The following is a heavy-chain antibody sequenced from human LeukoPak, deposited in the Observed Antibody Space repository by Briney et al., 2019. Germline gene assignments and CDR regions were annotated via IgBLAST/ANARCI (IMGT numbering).Heavy chain of an antibody. CDR2: INHSGST. D-gene: IGHD6-19*01. CDR3: ARGMRVAVAGKYFQH. Sequence: SETLSLTCAVYGGSFSGYYWSWIRQPPGKGLEWIGEINHSGSTNYKPSLKSRVTISVDMSKNQFSLKLSSVTAADTAVYYCARGMRVAVAGKYFQHWGQGTLVTVSS. J-gene: IGHJ1*01. CDR1: GGSFSGYY. V-gene: IGHV4-34*01.